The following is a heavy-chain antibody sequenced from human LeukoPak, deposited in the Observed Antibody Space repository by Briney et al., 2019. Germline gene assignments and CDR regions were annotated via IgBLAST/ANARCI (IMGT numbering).Heavy chain of an antibody. Sequence: PSETLSLTCTVSGGSISSYYWSWIRQPPGKGLEWIGYIYYSGSTYYNPSLKSRVTISVDRSKNQFSLKLSSVTAADTAVYYCARGTAAADYWGQGTLVTVSS. D-gene: IGHD2-21*02. CDR2: IYYSGST. J-gene: IGHJ4*02. CDR1: GGSISSYY. CDR3: ARGTAAADY. V-gene: IGHV4-59*01.